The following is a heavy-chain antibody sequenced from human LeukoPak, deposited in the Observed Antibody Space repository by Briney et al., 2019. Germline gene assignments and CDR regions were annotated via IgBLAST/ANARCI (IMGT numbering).Heavy chain of an antibody. CDR3: AKDLMRDRWFGES. V-gene: IGHV3-30*18. D-gene: IGHD3-10*01. J-gene: IGHJ5*02. Sequence: GGSLRLSCAASGFTFSSYGMHWVRQAPGKGLEWVAVISYDGSNKYYADSVKGRFTISRDTSRNTLYLQMNSLRVEDTAVYYCAKDLMRDRWFGESWGQGTLVTVSS. CDR2: ISYDGSNK. CDR1: GFTFSSYG.